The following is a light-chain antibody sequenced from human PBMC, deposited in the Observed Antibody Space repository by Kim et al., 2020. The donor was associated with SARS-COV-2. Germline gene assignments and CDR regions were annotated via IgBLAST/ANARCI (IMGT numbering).Light chain of an antibody. Sequence: SPGARAALACRASQSVSNNFAWYQHKPGQPPRLLIYGAYTRAAGVPARFSGRGSGTDFPLTVSSLQSEDFAVYSCHQYNDWPPGDTFGQGTKLEI. CDR2: GAY. CDR1: QSVSNN. J-gene: IGKJ2*01. V-gene: IGKV3-15*01. CDR3: HQYNDWPPGDT.